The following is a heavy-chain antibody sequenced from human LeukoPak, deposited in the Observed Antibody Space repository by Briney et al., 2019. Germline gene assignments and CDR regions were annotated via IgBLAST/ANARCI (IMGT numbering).Heavy chain of an antibody. D-gene: IGHD3-9*01. V-gene: IGHV4-39*07. J-gene: IGHJ5*02. CDR2: IYYSGST. CDR1: GGSISSSSYY. Sequence: SETLSLTCTVSGGSISSSSYYWGWLRQPPGKGLEWIGSIYYSGSTYYNPSLKSRVTISVDTSKNQFSLKLSSVTAADTAVYYCARGGPYWNYPTTTHFDWLSRTRYNWFDPWGQGTLVTVSS. CDR3: ARGGPYWNYPTTTHFDWLSRTRYNWFDP.